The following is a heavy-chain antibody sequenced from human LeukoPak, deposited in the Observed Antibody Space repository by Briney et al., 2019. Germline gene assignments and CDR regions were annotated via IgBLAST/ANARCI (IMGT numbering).Heavy chain of an antibody. CDR2: INPNSGGT. V-gene: IGHV1-2*02. CDR1: GYTFTSYD. Sequence: ASVKVSCKASGYTFTSYDINWVRQAPGQGLEWMGWINPNSGGTNYAQKFQGRVTMTRDTSISTAYMELSRLRSDDTAVYYCAIGDYGTHYYYYMDVWGKGTTVTISS. CDR3: AIGDYGTHYYYYMDV. D-gene: IGHD4-17*01. J-gene: IGHJ6*03.